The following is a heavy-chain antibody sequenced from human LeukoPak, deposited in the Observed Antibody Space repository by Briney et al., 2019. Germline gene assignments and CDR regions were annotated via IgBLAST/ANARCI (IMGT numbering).Heavy chain of an antibody. J-gene: IGHJ2*01. Sequence: SETLSLTCPVSAASITTYYWSWIRQPPGKGLEWVGYIFYTGDTSYSPSLKSRVTISLDTSKNQFSLKLRSVTAADTAVYYCARLKMGAYFDLWGRGTLSLSLQ. V-gene: IGHV4-59*08. CDR2: IFYTGDT. CDR3: ARLKMGAYFDL. CDR1: AASITTYY. D-gene: IGHD3-16*01.